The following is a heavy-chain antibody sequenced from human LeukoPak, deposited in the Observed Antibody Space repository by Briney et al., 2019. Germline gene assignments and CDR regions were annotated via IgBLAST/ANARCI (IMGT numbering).Heavy chain of an antibody. J-gene: IGHJ4*02. Sequence: ASVKVSCKASGYTFTGYYMHWVRQAPGQGLEWMGWINPNSGGTNYAQKLQGRVTMTTDTSTSTAYMELRSLRSDDTAVYYCARQQSRVTVTTFDYWGQGTLVTVSS. CDR3: ARQQSRVTVTTFDY. D-gene: IGHD4-17*01. V-gene: IGHV1-2*02. CDR1: GYTFTGYY. CDR2: INPNSGGT.